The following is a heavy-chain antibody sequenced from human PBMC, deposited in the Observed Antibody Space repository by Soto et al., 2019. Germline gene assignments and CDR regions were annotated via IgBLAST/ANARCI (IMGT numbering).Heavy chain of an antibody. CDR3: ARYGDYGAFDY. D-gene: IGHD4-17*01. Sequence: GGSLGLSCAASGFTLSSYGMDGVRQAPGKGLEWVAVIWYDGSNKYYADSVKGRFTISRDNSKNTLYLQMNSLRAEDTAVYYCARYGDYGAFDYWGQGTLVTVSS. V-gene: IGHV3-33*01. J-gene: IGHJ4*02. CDR1: GFTLSSYG. CDR2: IWYDGSNK.